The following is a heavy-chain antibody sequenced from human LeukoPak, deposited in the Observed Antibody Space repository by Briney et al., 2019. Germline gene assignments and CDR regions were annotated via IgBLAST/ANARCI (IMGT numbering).Heavy chain of an antibody. J-gene: IGHJ5*02. CDR1: GFTFSSYG. D-gene: IGHD3-10*01. Sequence: GWSLRLSCAASGFTFSSYGMHWVRQAPGKGLGWAAVISYDGSNKYYADSVKGSFTISRDNSKNTLYLQMNSLRAEDTAVYYCAKEHGPYYYGSGSYGWFDPWGQGTLVTVSS. V-gene: IGHV3-30*18. CDR2: ISYDGSNK. CDR3: AKEHGPYYYGSGSYGWFDP.